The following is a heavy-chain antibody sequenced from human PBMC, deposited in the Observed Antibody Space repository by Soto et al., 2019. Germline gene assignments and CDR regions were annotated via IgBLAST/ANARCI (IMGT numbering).Heavy chain of an antibody. D-gene: IGHD6-19*01. CDR2: IYSGGST. J-gene: IGHJ4*02. CDR1: GFTVSSNY. V-gene: IGHV3-53*01. CDR3: ACSSGWYDYFDY. Sequence: HPGGSLRLSCAASGFTVSSNYMSWVRQAPGKGLEWVSVIYSGGSTYYADSVKGRFTISRDNSKNTLYLQMNSLRAEDTAVYYCACSSGWYDYFDYWGQGTLVTVSS.